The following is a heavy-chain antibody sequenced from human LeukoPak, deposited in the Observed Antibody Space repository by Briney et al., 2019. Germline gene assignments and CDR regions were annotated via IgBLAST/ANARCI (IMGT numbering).Heavy chain of an antibody. Sequence: GGSLRLSCAASGFTFSDYYMSWIRQAPGKGLEWVSYISSSGNTIYYADSVKGRFTISGDNAKSSLYLQMNSLRAEDTAVYYCARVPPIAVAGTYFDLWGRGTLVTVSS. D-gene: IGHD6-19*01. V-gene: IGHV3-11*01. CDR3: ARVPPIAVAGTYFDL. CDR1: GFTFSDYY. J-gene: IGHJ2*01. CDR2: ISSSGNTI.